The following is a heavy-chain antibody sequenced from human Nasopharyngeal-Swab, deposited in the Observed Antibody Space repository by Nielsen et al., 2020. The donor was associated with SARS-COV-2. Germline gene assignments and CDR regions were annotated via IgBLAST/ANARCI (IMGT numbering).Heavy chain of an antibody. D-gene: IGHD3-3*01. CDR3: AADWFRLRFLEWLPGGYGMGV. V-gene: IGHV1-58*01. CDR2: IVVGSGNT. J-gene: IGHJ6*02. Sequence: WVRQAPGQRLEWIGWIVVGSGNTNYAQKFQERVTITRDMSTSTAYMELSSLRSEDTAVYYCAADWFRLRFLEWLPGGYGMGVWGQGTTVTVSS.